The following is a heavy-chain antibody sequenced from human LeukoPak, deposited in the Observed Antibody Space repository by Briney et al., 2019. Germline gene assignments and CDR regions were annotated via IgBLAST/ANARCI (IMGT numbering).Heavy chain of an antibody. D-gene: IGHD3-3*01. Sequence: GDSLKISCKVSGYKFTDYWIGWVRQMPGQCLEWMGIVDPSDSDTRYSPSFQGQVTISADNAITTAYLQWSTVEASDTAMYYCVRLGPSRYFFDYWGQGTQVTVSS. CDR3: VRLGPSRYFFDY. J-gene: IGHJ4*02. CDR1: GYKFTDYW. CDR2: VDPSDSDT. V-gene: IGHV5-51*01.